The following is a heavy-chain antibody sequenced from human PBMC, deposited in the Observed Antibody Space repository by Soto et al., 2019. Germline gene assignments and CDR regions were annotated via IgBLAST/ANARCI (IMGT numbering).Heavy chain of an antibody. Sequence: GASVKVSCKVSGFTFSDLSIHWVRQSPGKGLEWMGGIDPEDGKTIYAPKFQGRITMTEDSSSDTAYLEVNKLMSNDTAFYYCTTGAPAGRRDFWGQGTLVTVSS. D-gene: IGHD6-13*01. CDR3: TTGAPAGRRDF. J-gene: IGHJ4*02. CDR2: IDPEDGKT. CDR1: GFTFSDLS. V-gene: IGHV1-24*01.